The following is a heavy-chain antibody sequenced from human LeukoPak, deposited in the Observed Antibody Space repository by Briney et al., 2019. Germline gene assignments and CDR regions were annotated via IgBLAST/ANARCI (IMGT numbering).Heavy chain of an antibody. CDR1: GYTFTSYG. V-gene: IGHV1-18*01. CDR2: ISAYNGNT. D-gene: IGHD3-10*01. J-gene: IGHJ6*03. Sequence: GASVKVSCKASGYTFTSYGISWVRQAPGQGLEWMGWISAYNGNTNYAQKLQGRVTITADKSTSTAYMELSSLRSEDTAVYYCATEGYGSGSREYYYYYYYMDVWGKGTTVTVSS. CDR3: ATEGYGSGSREYYYYYYYMDV.